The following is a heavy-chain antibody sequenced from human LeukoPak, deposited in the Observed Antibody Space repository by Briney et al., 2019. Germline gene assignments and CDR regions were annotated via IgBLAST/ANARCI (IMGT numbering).Heavy chain of an antibody. CDR1: GGTFSSYA. J-gene: IGHJ6*03. CDR3: ARDKGNYYDSSGYYYYYYMDV. V-gene: IGHV1-69*05. D-gene: IGHD3-22*01. CDR2: IIPIFGTA. Sequence: GASVKVSCKASGGTFSSYAISWVRQAPGQGLEWMGGIIPIFGTANYAQKFQGRVTITTDESTSTAYMELSSLRSEDTAVYYCARDKGNYYDSSGYYYYYYMDVWGKGTTVTVSS.